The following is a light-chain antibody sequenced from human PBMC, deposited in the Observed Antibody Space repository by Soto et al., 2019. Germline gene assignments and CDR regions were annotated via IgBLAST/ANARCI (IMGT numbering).Light chain of an antibody. CDR2: GAS. Sequence: EIMMTQSPATVSVSPGDRVTLSCRASRTVHSNVAWYQHKPGQAPRLLIYGASFRATGMPARFSGSGFGTEFTLTISSLQSEDFAVYYCQQCNNWPRTFGQGTNVDI. V-gene: IGKV3-15*01. J-gene: IGKJ1*01. CDR3: QQCNNWPRT. CDR1: RTVHSN.